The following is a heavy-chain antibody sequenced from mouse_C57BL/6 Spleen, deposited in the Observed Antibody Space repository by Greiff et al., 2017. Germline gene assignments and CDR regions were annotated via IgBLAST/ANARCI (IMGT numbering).Heavy chain of an antibody. CDR2: IYPGGGDT. D-gene: IGHD2-14*01. Sequence: QVQLKQSGAELVKPGASVKISCKASGYAFSSYWMNWVKQRPGKGLEWIGQIYPGGGDTNYNGKLKGRATLTADKSSSTAYMQISSLTSEDSAVYFCASWAIRTDYWGQGTTLTVSS. CDR1: GYAFSSYW. CDR3: ASWAIRTDY. V-gene: IGHV1-80*01. J-gene: IGHJ2*01.